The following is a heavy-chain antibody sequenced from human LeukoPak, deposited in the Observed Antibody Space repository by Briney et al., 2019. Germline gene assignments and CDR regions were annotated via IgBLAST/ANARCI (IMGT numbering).Heavy chain of an antibody. V-gene: IGHV1-8*01. CDR2: MNPNSGNT. Sequence: ASVKVSCKASGYTFTSYDSNWVRQATGQGREWRGWMNPNSGNTGYANKFQGRVTMTRTPSISPAYMELSSLRSEDTAVYYCARNTAYFNYGMDVWGQGTTVTVSS. J-gene: IGHJ6*02. D-gene: IGHD2/OR15-2a*01. CDR3: ARNTAYFNYGMDV. CDR1: GYTFTSYD.